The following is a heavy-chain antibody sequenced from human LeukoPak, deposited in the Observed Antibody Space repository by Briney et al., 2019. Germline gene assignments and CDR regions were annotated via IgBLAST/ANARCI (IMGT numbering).Heavy chain of an antibody. CDR1: GFTLSSYW. J-gene: IGHJ4*02. Sequence: GGSLRLSCVASGFTLSSYWMSWVRQAPGKGLEWVANIREDGNEKYYVDSVKGRFTISRDNAKNSLWLQMNSLRAEDTAVYYCATSTGWRFDYWGQGALVTVSS. CDR3: ATSTGWRFDY. D-gene: IGHD7-27*01. V-gene: IGHV3-7*01. CDR2: IREDGNEK.